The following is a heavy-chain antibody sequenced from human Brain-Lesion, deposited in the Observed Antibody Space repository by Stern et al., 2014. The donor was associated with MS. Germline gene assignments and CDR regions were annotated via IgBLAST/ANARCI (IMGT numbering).Heavy chain of an antibody. Sequence: QVQLQESGPGLVQPSQTLSLTCTVSGASISSGTYFWTWLRHPAGKGLEGIWRISTRGSPPDNPSFRGRVPISLDTSKKEFSRKLSSVTAADTAVYYCARAYYYDTSGDSDAFNIWGQGTQVTVSS. CDR2: ISTRGSP. V-gene: IGHV4-61*02. J-gene: IGHJ3*02. CDR3: ARAYYYDTSGDSDAFNI. D-gene: IGHD3-22*01. CDR1: GASISSGTYF.